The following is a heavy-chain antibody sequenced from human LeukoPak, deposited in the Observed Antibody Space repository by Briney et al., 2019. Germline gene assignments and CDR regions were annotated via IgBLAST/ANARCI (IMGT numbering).Heavy chain of an antibody. CDR1: GFTFSNYA. CDR3: AKGISNPDY. CDR2: VNSDGGST. V-gene: IGHV3-23*01. Sequence: PGGSLRLSCAASGFTFSNYAMTWVRQAPGKGLEWVSGVNSDGGSTYYVDSVRGRFTISRNNSKNTLYLQMNSLRAEDTAVYYCAKGISNPDYWGQGTLVTVSS. J-gene: IGHJ4*02. D-gene: IGHD4-11*01.